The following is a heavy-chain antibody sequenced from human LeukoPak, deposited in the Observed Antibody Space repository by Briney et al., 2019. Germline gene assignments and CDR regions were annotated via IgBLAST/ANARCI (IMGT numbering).Heavy chain of an antibody. J-gene: IGHJ4*02. D-gene: IGHD3-22*01. CDR2: ISYDGSNK. V-gene: IGHV3-30-3*01. CDR3: ARDPGDYYDSSGYYGPYYFDY. Sequence: QPGGSLRLSCAASGFTFSSYAMHWVRQAPGKGLEWVAVISYDGSNKYYADSVKGRFTISRDNSKNTLYLQMNSLRAEDTAVYYCARDPGDYYDSSGYYGPYYFDYWGQGTLVTVSS. CDR1: GFTFSSYA.